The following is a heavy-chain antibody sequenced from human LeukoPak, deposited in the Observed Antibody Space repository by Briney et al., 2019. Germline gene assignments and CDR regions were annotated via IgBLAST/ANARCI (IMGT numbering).Heavy chain of an antibody. CDR1: GGSISSSSYY. D-gene: IGHD3/OR15-3a*01. V-gene: IGHV4-39*01. Sequence: PSETLSLTCTVSGGSISSSSYYWGWIRQPPGKGLEWIGSIYYSGNTYYNASLKSQVSIPIDTSKNQFSLKLTSVTAADTAVYYCARQTGSGLFILPGGQGTLVTVSS. CDR3: ARQTGSGLFILP. J-gene: IGHJ4*02. CDR2: IYYSGNT.